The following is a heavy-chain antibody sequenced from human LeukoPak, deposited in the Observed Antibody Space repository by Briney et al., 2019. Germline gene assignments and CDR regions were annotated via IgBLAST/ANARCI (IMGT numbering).Heavy chain of an antibody. D-gene: IGHD3-22*01. J-gene: IGHJ3*02. V-gene: IGHV4-39*01. CDR1: GASISSSSYY. CDR2: IYNSGST. CDR3: ARHPGYYDSSGYYVSAFDI. Sequence: SEPLSLTCTVSGASISSSSYYWGWIRQSPGKGLEWIGGIYNSGSTYFNPPLKSRVTMSVDTSKNHFSLKLTSVTAADTAVYYCARHPGYYDSSGYYVSAFDIWGQGTMVTASA.